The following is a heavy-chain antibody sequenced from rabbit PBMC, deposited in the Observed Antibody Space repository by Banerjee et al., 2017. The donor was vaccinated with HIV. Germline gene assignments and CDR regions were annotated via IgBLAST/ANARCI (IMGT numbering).Heavy chain of an antibody. J-gene: IGHJ6*01. CDR2: INTNSGNA. V-gene: IGHV1S45*01. D-gene: IGHD4-1*01. CDR3: ARGVSTSGRGYGL. CDR1: GLDFSSSYW. Sequence: QEQLEESGGDLVKPGASLTLTCTASGLDFSSSYWICWVRQAPGKGLEWIGRINTNSGNAVYASWAKGRFTIAKTSSTTVTLQMTSLTAADTSTYFCARGVSTSGRGYGLWGPGTLVTVS.